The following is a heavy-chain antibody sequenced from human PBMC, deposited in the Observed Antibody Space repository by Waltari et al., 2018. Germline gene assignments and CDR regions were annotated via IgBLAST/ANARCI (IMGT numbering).Heavy chain of an antibody. CDR3: ARLLRRSVSNWFDP. Sequence: QVQLQESGPGLVKPSQTLSLTCTVSGGSISSGGYYWSWIRQHPGKGLEWIGYIYYSGSTYYTPSLKSRVTISVDTSKNQFSLKLSSVTAADTAVYYCARLLRRSVSNWFDPWGQGTLVTVSS. CDR2: IYYSGST. D-gene: IGHD3-10*01. J-gene: IGHJ5*02. CDR1: GGSISSGGYY. V-gene: IGHV4-31*03.